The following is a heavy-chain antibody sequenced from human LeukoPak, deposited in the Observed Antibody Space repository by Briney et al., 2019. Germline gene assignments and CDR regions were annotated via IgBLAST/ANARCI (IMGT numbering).Heavy chain of an antibody. CDR2: IYYSGST. Sequence: SETLSLTCTVSGGSISSYYWSWIRQPAGKGLEWIGYIYYSGSTNYNPSLKSRVTISVDTSKNQFSLKLSSVTAADTAVYYCARHAAYYYDSSGYSYYFDYWGQGTLVTVSS. D-gene: IGHD3-22*01. V-gene: IGHV4-59*08. CDR1: GGSISSYY. CDR3: ARHAAYYYDSSGYSYYFDY. J-gene: IGHJ4*02.